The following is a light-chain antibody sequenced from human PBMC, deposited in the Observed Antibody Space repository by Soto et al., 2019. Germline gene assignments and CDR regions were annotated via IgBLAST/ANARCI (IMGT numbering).Light chain of an antibody. CDR3: CSYGGSRAV. CDR2: EVS. Sequence: QSALTQPASVSGSPGQSIAISCTGTSSDDGSHNLVSWYQQHPGQAPKLMIYEVSKRPLGVSARFSASKSGNTASLTISGLQAEDEADYYCCSYGGSRAVFGGGPQLTVL. V-gene: IGLV2-23*02. CDR1: SSDDGSHNL. J-gene: IGLJ7*01.